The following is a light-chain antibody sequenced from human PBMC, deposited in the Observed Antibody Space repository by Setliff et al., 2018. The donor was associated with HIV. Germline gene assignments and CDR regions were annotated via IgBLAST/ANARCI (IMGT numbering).Light chain of an antibody. CDR3: SSHRSSSYV. V-gene: IGLV2-18*02. J-gene: IGLJ1*01. CDR1: SSDVGRYNR. Sequence: SALTQPPSVSGSPGQSVTISCTGTSSDVGRYNRVSWYQQPPGTAPNLMIYEVTNRPSGVPDRFSGSKSGSTASLTISGLQAEDEGDYYCSSHRSSSYVFGTWTKGTV. CDR2: EVT.